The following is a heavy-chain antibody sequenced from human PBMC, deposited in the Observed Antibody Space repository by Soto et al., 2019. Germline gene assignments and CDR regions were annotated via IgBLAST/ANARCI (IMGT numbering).Heavy chain of an antibody. V-gene: IGHV1-2*02. CDR1: GYTFTGYY. CDR3: ATGGGFYDFWSGYYPPDYYYGMDV. J-gene: IGHJ6*02. Sequence: ASVKVSCKASGYTFTGYYMHWVRQAPGQGLEWMGWINPNSGGTNYAQKFQGRVTMTRDTSIGTAYMELSRLRSDDTAVYYCATGGGFYDFWSGYYPPDYYYGMDVWGQGTTVTVSS. CDR2: INPNSGGT. D-gene: IGHD3-3*01.